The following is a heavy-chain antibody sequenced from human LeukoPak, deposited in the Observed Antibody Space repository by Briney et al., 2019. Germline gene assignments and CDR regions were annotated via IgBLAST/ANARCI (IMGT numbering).Heavy chain of an antibody. CDR1: GGTFSSYA. D-gene: IGHD1-26*01. CDR3: ARGSAGATGCLDY. J-gene: IGHJ4*02. CDR2: IIPIFGTA. Sequence: SVKVSCKASGGTFSSYAISWVRQAPGQGLEWMGGIIPIFGTANYAQKFQGRVTITADESTSTAYMELSSLRSEDTAVYYCARGSAGATGCLDYWGQVTLVTVSS. V-gene: IGHV1-69*13.